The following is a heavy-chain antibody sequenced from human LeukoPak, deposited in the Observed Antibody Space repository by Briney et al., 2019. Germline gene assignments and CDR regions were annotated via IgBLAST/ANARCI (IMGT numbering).Heavy chain of an antibody. CDR2: IYYSGST. CDR1: GGSISSYY. J-gene: IGHJ4*02. V-gene: IGHV4-59*12. CDR3: ARGTVDYCSGGSCYLYYFDC. Sequence: SETLSLTCTISGGSISSYYWSWIRQPPGKGLEWIGYIYYSGSTNYNPSLKSRVTISVDTSKNQFSLKLSSVTAADTAVYYCARGTVDYCSGGSCYLYYFDCWGQGNLVTVSS. D-gene: IGHD2-15*01.